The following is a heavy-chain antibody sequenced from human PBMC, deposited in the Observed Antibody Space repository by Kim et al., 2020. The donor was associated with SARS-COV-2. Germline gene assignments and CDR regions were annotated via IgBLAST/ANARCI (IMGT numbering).Heavy chain of an antibody. CDR3: ARVSALGSGYSSGWYYYYYRMDV. D-gene: IGHD6-19*01. Sequence: GGSLRLSCAASGFTFRNYWMSWVRQAPGKGLEWVANIKQDGSEKYYVDSVKGRFTISRDNAKNSLYLQMNSLRAEDTAVYYCARVSALGSGYSSGWYYYYYRMDVLGQGTTVTVSS. J-gene: IGHJ6*02. CDR2: IKQDGSEK. V-gene: IGHV3-7*03. CDR1: GFTFRNYW.